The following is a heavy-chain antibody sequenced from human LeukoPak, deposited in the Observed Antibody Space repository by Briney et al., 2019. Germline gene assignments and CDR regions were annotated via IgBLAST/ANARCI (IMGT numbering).Heavy chain of an antibody. V-gene: IGHV4-59*08. J-gene: IGHJ6*02. CDR1: GGSIGSYY. CDR2: IYYSGST. D-gene: IGHD5-18*01. CDR3: ARHTPMVLAPSGYYYNMDI. Sequence: SETLSLTCTVSGGSIGSYYWSWIRQPPGKGLEWIGYIYYSGSTNYNPSLKSRVTMSVDTSKNRFSLRLSSVTAADTAVYYCARHTPMVLAPSGYYYNMDIWGQGTAVTVSS.